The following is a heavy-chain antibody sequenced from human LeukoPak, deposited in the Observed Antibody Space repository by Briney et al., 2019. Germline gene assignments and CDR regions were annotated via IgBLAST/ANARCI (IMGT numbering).Heavy chain of an antibody. CDR2: ISGSGGGT. Sequence: GGSLRLSCAASGFTFSSYGMSWVRQAPGKGLEWVSAISGSGGGTYYADSVKGRFTISRDNSKNTLYLQMNSLRAEDTAVYYCAKSPSYYYDSSGYYFGYWGQGTLVTVSS. CDR3: AKSPSYYYDSSGYYFGY. J-gene: IGHJ4*02. CDR1: GFTFSSYG. D-gene: IGHD3-22*01. V-gene: IGHV3-23*01.